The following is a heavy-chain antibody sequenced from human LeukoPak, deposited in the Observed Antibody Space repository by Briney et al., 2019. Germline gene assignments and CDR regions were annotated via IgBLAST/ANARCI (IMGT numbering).Heavy chain of an antibody. D-gene: IGHD5-18*01. CDR1: GGSISSGDYY. Sequence: SQTLSLTCTVSGGSISSGDYYWSWIRQPPGTGLEWIGYIYYSGSTYYNPSLKSRVTISVDTSKNQFSLKLSSVTAADTAVYYCARGHGIQLWLDENWFDPWGQGTLVTVSS. V-gene: IGHV4-30-4*01. J-gene: IGHJ5*02. CDR2: IYYSGST. CDR3: ARGHGIQLWLDENWFDP.